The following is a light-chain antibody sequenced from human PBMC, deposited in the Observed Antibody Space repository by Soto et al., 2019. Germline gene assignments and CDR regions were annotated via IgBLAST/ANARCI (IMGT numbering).Light chain of an antibody. CDR3: QQRSNLIT. Sequence: EIVMTQSPATLSVSPGERATLSFSASQSVSSYLAWYQQKPGQAPRLLIYDASNRATGIPARFSGSGSGTDFTLTISSLEPEDFAVYYCQQRSNLITFGQGTRLEI. CDR2: DAS. V-gene: IGKV3-11*01. CDR1: QSVSSY. J-gene: IGKJ5*01.